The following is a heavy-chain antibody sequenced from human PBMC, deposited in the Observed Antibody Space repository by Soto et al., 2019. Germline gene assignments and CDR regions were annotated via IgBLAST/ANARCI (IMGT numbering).Heavy chain of an antibody. CDR2: INTDGSST. CDR1: GFTLRTYW. D-gene: IGHD4-17*01. Sequence: LSLSCAASGFTLRTYWMHWVRQTPGKGLVWVSRINTDGSSTSYADSVKGRFTISSDNAKNTLYLQMNSLRAEDTAVYYCARAPPTTVTTIDCWGQGTLVTVSS. J-gene: IGHJ4*02. CDR3: ARAPPTTVTTIDC. V-gene: IGHV3-74*01.